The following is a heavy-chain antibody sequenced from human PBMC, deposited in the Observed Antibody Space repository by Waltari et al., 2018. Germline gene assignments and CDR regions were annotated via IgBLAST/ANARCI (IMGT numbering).Heavy chain of an antibody. CDR3: AKDLVSGYDSGYYYGMDV. CDR2: ISYDGSNK. D-gene: IGHD5-12*01. CDR1: GFTFSSYG. Sequence: QVQLVESGGGVVQPGRSLRLSCAASGFTFSSYGMHWVRQATGKGLEWVAVISYDGSNKYYADSVKGRFTISRDNSKNTLYLQMNSLRAEDTAVYYCAKDLVSGYDSGYYYGMDVWGQGTTVTVSS. J-gene: IGHJ6*02. V-gene: IGHV3-30*18.